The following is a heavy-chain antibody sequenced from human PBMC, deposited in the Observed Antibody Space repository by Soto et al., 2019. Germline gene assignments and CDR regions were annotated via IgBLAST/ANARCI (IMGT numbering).Heavy chain of an antibody. Sequence: QITLKESGPTLVKPTQTLTLTCTFSGFSLSTNGVGVGWIRQPPGKALEWLALIYWDDDKHYSPSLKSRLPITNDTTKNQVVLTMTNMDPVDTGTYYCAHVEDKVTKVWGQGTLVTVSA. D-gene: IGHD4-17*01. CDR1: GFSLSTNGVG. CDR2: IYWDDDK. CDR3: AHVEDKVTKV. J-gene: IGHJ4*02. V-gene: IGHV2-5*02.